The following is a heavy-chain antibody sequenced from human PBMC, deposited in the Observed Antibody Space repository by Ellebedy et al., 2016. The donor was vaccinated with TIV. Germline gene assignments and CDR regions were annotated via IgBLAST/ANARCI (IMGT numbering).Heavy chain of an antibody. J-gene: IGHJ5*02. CDR3: ARVRFYDSSGYYYRGWFDP. CDR1: GGSISSGGYS. V-gene: IGHV4-30-2*01. CDR2: IYHSGST. D-gene: IGHD3-22*01. Sequence: SETLSLXCAVSGGSISSGGYSWIWIRQPPGKGLEWIGYIYHSGSTYYNPSLKSRVTISVDRSKNQFSLKLSSVTAADTAVYYCARVRFYDSSGYYYRGWFDPWGQGTLVTVSS.